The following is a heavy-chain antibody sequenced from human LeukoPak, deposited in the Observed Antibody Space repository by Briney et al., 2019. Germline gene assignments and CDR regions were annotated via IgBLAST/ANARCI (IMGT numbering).Heavy chain of an antibody. V-gene: IGHV4-59*08. CDR3: ARHALEYCSGGTCSHFDY. CDR2: VPYSGIT. CDR1: GGSISSYY. Sequence: PSETLSLTCTVSGGSISSYYWSWIRQPPGKGLEWMGFVPYSGITTYNPSLKSRVTISVDTSKNQFSLKLSSVTAADTAVYLCARHALEYCSGGTCSHFDYWGQGTLVSVSS. D-gene: IGHD2-15*01. J-gene: IGHJ4*02.